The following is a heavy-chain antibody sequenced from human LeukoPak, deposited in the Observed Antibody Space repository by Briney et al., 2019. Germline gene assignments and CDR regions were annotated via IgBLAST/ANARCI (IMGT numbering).Heavy chain of an antibody. CDR3: VRRWQQLAYAFDI. D-gene: IGHD2-15*01. V-gene: IGHV4-39*01. Sequence: PSETLSLTCTVSGGSISTTGYHWDWIRQPPGKGLEWIGTIYYSGSMFYNPSLKSRLTISVDTSKDQFSLKLISVTAADTAVYYCVRRWQQLAYAFDIWGQGTMVTVSS. CDR2: IYYSGSM. CDR1: GGSISTTGYH. J-gene: IGHJ3*02.